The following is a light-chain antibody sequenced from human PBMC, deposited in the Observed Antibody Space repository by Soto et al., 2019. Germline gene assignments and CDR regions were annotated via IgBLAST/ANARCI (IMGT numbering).Light chain of an antibody. J-gene: IGLJ2*01. V-gene: IGLV2-11*01. Sequence: QSVLTQPRSVSGSPGQSVTISCNGTSSDVGGYNYVSWYQQHPGKAPKLMIYDVSKRPSGVPDRFSGSKSGNTASLTISGLQAEDEADYYCCSYAGSYTFVVFGGGTQLTVL. CDR1: SSDVGGYNY. CDR2: DVS. CDR3: CSYAGSYTFVV.